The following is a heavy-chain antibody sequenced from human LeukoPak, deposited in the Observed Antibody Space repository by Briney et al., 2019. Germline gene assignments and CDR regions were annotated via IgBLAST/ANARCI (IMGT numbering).Heavy chain of an antibody. J-gene: IGHJ5*02. CDR2: ISDSGGST. V-gene: IGHV3-23*01. CDR1: GFTFSSYA. Sequence: PGGSLRLSCAASGFTFSSYAMSWVRQAPGKGLEWVSEISDSGGSTYYADSVRGRFTISRDNSKNTLYLQMNSLRAEDTAVYYCAKEPSSSWPPLLNWFDPWGQGTLVTVSS. D-gene: IGHD6-13*01. CDR3: AKEPSSSWPPLLNWFDP.